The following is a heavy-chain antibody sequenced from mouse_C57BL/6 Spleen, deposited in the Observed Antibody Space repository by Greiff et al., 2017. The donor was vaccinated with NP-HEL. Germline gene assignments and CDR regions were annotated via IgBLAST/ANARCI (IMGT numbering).Heavy chain of an antibody. Sequence: EVQLQQSGAELVKPGASVKLSCTASGFNIKDYYMHWVKQRTEQGLEWIGRIDPEDGETKYAPIFQGKATITADTSSNTAYLQLSSLTSEDTAVYYCASYDYDDYWGQGTTLTVSS. D-gene: IGHD2-4*01. V-gene: IGHV14-2*01. CDR2: IDPEDGET. J-gene: IGHJ2*01. CDR1: GFNIKDYY. CDR3: ASYDYDDY.